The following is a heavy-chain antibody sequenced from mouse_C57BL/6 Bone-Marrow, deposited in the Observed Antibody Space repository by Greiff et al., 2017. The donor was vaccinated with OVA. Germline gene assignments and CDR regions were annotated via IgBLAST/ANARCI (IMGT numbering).Heavy chain of an antibody. V-gene: IGHV2-4*01. J-gene: IGHJ2*01. CDR3: AKGYEGYYFDY. Sequence: VQLQQSGPGLVRPSQSLSITCTVSGFSLTSYGVHWVRQPPGKGLEWLGVIWSGGSTDYNAAFISRLSISKDNSKSQVFFKMNSLQADDTAIYYCAKGYEGYYFDYWGQGTTLTVSS. CDR1: GFSLTSYG. D-gene: IGHD2-2*01. CDR2: IWSGGST.